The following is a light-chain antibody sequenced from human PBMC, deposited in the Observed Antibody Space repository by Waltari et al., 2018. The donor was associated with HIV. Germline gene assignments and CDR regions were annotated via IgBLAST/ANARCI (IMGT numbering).Light chain of an antibody. CDR2: EVS. Sequence: QSALTQSASVSGSPGQSITISCTGTSSDVGSYNLVSWYQQHPGKAPKVMTYEVSKRPSGVSNRFSGSKSGNTASLTISGLQAEDEADYYCCSYAGSSTFWVFGGGTKLTVL. V-gene: IGLV2-23*02. CDR3: CSYAGSSTFWV. J-gene: IGLJ3*02. CDR1: SSDVGSYNL.